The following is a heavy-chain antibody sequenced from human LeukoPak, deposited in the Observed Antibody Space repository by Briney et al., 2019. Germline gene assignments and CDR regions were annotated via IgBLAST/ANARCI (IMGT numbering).Heavy chain of an antibody. V-gene: IGHV1-24*01. D-gene: IGHD3-22*01. CDR3: ATVWGWYYYDSSGSPGYYFDY. CDR1: GYTLTEFS. CDR2: FDPEDGET. Sequence: ASVKVSCKVSGYTLTEFSMHWVRQAPGKGLEWMGGFDPEDGETIYAQKFQGIVTMTEDTSTDTAYMELSSLRFEDTAVYYCATVWGWYYYDSSGSPGYYFDYWGQGTLVTVSS. J-gene: IGHJ4*02.